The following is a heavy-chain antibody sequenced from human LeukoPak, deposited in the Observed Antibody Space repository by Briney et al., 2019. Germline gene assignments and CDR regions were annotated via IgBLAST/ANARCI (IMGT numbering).Heavy chain of an antibody. V-gene: IGHV3-23*01. CDR1: GFTFSSYA. CDR3: ANPGCGADCSYDY. Sequence: PGGSLRLSCAASGFTFSSYAMSWVRQAPGKGLEWVSSISGSGGGTNYADSVKGRFTISRDNSKNTLYLQMNSLSAEDTAVYYCANPGCGADCSYDYWGQGTLVTVSS. CDR2: ISGSGGGT. D-gene: IGHD2-21*02. J-gene: IGHJ4*02.